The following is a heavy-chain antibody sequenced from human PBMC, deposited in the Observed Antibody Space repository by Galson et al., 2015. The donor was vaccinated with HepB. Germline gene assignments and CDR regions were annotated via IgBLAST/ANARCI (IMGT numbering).Heavy chain of an antibody. Sequence: SVKVSCKASGYTFTSYYMHWVRQAPGQGLEWMGVINPSGGSTSYAQKFQGRVTMTRDTSTSTVYMELSSLRSEDTAVYYCARIMTTVTTNDAFDIWGQGTMVTVSS. CDR2: INPSGGST. CDR3: ARIMTTVTTNDAFDI. V-gene: IGHV1-46*03. D-gene: IGHD4-17*01. J-gene: IGHJ3*02. CDR1: GYTFTSYY.